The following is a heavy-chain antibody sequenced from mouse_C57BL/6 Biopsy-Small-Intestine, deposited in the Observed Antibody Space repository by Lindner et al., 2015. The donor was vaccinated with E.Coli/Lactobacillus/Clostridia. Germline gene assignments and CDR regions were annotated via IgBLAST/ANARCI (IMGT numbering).Heavy chain of an antibody. V-gene: IGHV1-82*01. CDR3: ARWLLYYYAMDY. CDR1: GYAFSSSW. J-gene: IGHJ4*01. D-gene: IGHD2-3*01. CDR2: IYPGGGDT. Sequence: VQLQESGPELVKPGASVKISCKASGYAFSSSWMNWVKQRPGKGLEWIGRIYPGGGDTNYSGKFKGKATLTADKSSSTAYMQLSSLTSEDSAVYFCARWLLYYYAMDYWGQGTSVTVSS.